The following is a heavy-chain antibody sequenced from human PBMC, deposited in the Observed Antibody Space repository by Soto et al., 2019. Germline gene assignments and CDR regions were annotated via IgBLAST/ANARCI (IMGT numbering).Heavy chain of an antibody. D-gene: IGHD2-15*01. J-gene: IGHJ4*02. CDR3: ARLYCSGGSCYSALWESFDY. CDR1: GYSFTSYY. V-gene: IGHV5-51*01. Sequence: EVQLVQSGAEVKKPGESLKISCKGSGYSFTSYYIAWVRQMPGKGLEWMGIIFPGDSDARYSPSFRGQDTMSAAKSISTAYLQWSRLKASDTAMYYCARLYCSGGSCYSALWESFDYWGQGTLVTVSS. CDR2: IFPGDSDA.